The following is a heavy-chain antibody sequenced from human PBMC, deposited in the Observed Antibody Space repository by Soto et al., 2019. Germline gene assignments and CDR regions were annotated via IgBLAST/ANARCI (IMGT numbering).Heavy chain of an antibody. CDR1: GGSFSGYY. CDR3: ARNIVVVPAAFDY. Sequence: QVQLQQWGAGLLKPSETPSLTCAVYGGSFSGYYWSWIRQPPGKGLEWIGEINHSGSTNYNPSLKSRVTISVDTSKNQFSLKLSSVTAADTAVYYCARNIVVVPAAFDYWGQGTLVTVSS. CDR2: INHSGST. V-gene: IGHV4-34*01. J-gene: IGHJ4*02. D-gene: IGHD2-2*01.